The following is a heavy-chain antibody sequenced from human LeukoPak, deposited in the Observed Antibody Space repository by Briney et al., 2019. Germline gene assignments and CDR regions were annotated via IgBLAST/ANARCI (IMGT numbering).Heavy chain of an antibody. V-gene: IGHV4-39*01. CDR2: IYYSGST. CDR1: GGSISSSSYY. Sequence: PSETLSLTCTVSGGSISSSSYYWGWIRQPPGKGLEWIGSIYYSGSTYYNPSLKSRVTISVDTSKNQFSLKLSSVTAADTAVYYCARHLGYGEGYYFDYWGQGTLVTVSS. CDR3: ARHLGYGEGYYFDY. J-gene: IGHJ4*02. D-gene: IGHD4-17*01.